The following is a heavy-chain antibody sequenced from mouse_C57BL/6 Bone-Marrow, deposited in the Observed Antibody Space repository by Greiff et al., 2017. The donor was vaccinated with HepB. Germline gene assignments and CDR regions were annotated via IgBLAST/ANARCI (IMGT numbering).Heavy chain of an antibody. CDR3: ARDYYGSSYAYFDY. CDR1: GYTFTDYY. J-gene: IGHJ2*01. CDR2: IYPGSGNT. Sequence: QVQLKESGPELVKPGASVKISCKASGYTFTDYYINWVKQRPGQGLEWIGWIYPGSGNTKYNEKFKGKATLTVDTSSSTAYMQLSSLTSEDSAVYFCARDYYGSSYAYFDYWGQGTTLTVSS. V-gene: IGHV1-84*01. D-gene: IGHD1-1*01.